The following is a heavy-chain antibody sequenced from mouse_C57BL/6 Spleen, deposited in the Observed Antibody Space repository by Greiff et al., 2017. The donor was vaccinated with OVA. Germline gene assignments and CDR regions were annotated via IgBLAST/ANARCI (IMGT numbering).Heavy chain of an antibody. J-gene: IGHJ4*01. CDR1: GFTFSSYA. Sequence: EVQLVESGGGLVKPGGSLKLSCAASGFTFSSYAMSWVRQTPEKRLEWVATISDGGSYTYYPDNVKGRFTISRDNAKNNLYLQMSHLKSEDTAMYYCAREGYDASMDYWGQGTSVTVSS. CDR2: ISDGGSYT. D-gene: IGHD2-3*01. CDR3: AREGYDASMDY. V-gene: IGHV5-4*01.